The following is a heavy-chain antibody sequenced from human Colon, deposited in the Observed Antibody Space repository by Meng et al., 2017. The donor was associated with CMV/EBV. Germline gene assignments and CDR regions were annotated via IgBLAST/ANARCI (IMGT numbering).Heavy chain of an antibody. Sequence: GESLKISCQGSGYTYSNYWIGWVRQVPGKGLEWMAIIYPDDSETRYSPSFRGQVTISVDKSTTTAYLQWSSLKTSDTAIYYCASPTSDFYYYGMDVWGQGTTVTVSS. CDR2: IYPDDSET. CDR3: ASPTSDFYYYGMDV. CDR1: GYTYSNYW. V-gene: IGHV5-51*01. J-gene: IGHJ6*02.